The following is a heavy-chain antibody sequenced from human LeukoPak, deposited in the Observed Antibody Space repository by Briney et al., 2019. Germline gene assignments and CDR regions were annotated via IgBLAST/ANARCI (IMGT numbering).Heavy chain of an antibody. CDR3: ARLVSGSVDS. V-gene: IGHV3-53*01. CDR1: GFTVSSNY. D-gene: IGHD1-26*01. CDR2: IHSGGST. J-gene: IGHJ4*02. Sequence: GGSLRLSCAASGFTVSSNYMSWARQAPGKGLEWVSVIHSGGSTYYVDSVKGRFTISRDNSQNTLYLQMNSLRAEDTAVFYCARLVSGSVDSWGQGTLVTVSS.